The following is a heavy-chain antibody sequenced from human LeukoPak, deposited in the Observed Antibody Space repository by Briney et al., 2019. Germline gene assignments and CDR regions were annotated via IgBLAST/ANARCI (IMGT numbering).Heavy chain of an antibody. CDR2: IYPGDSDT. J-gene: IGHJ4*02. CDR3: ARLNDILTGTYYFDY. D-gene: IGHD3-9*01. V-gene: IGHV5-51*03. Sequence: RGESLKISCKGSGYSFTSYWIGWVRQMPGKGLEWMGIIYPGDSDTRYSPSFQGQVTISADKSISTAYLQWSSLKASDTAMYYCARLNDILTGTYYFDYWGQGTLVTVSS. CDR1: GYSFTSYW.